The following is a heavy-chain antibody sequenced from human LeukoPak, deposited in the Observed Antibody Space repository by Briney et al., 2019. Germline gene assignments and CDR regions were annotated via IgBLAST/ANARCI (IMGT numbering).Heavy chain of an antibody. D-gene: IGHD2-2*01. Sequence: PSETLSLTCAVYGGSFSGYYWSWIRQPPGKGLEWIGEINHSGSTNYNPSLKSRVTISGATSKNRFSLKLSSVTAADPAVYYCTGXXGVVVPAAIHNWFDPWGQGTLVTVSS. CDR3: TGXXGVVVPAAIHNWFDP. J-gene: IGHJ5*02. CDR2: INHSGST. V-gene: IGHV4-34*01. CDR1: GGSFSGYY.